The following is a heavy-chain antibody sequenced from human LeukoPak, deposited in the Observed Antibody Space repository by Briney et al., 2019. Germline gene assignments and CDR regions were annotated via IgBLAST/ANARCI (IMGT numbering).Heavy chain of an antibody. V-gene: IGHV3-23*01. J-gene: IGHJ4*02. CDR3: AKGWIGLTRLLDY. Sequence: GGSLRLSCAASDFLFANYAMTWVRQAPGKGLEWVSTIRCPGGNTYYADSVKGRFTISRDNSKDTLYLQMNSLRAEDTAMYYCAKGWIGLTRLLDYWGQGTVVPVSS. D-gene: IGHD3/OR15-3a*01. CDR1: DFLFANYA. CDR2: IRCPGGNT.